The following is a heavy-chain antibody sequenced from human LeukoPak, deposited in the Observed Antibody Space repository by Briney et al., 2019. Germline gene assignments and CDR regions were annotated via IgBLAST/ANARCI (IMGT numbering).Heavy chain of an antibody. CDR2: IYGGGKT. D-gene: IGHD5-24*01. CDR1: ESIVSSNY. CDR3: GRDAADVYNYGIQY. Sequence: PGGSLRLSCAASESIVSSNYMSWVRQAPGKGLEWVSIIYGGGKTYYADSVKGRFSISRDNSKNTLYLQMNNLRAEDTVVYFCGRDAADVYNYGIQYWGQGTLVTVSS. J-gene: IGHJ4*02. V-gene: IGHV3-53*01.